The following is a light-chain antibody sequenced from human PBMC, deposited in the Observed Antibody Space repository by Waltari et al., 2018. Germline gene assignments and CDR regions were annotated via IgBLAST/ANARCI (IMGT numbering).Light chain of an antibody. CDR1: RSDVGNYNF. J-gene: IGLJ7*01. Sequence: QSALTQPRSVSGSPGQAVTTSCSGTRSDVGNYNFVSWYQQHPGNPPKLLIYDVVKRPSGVPDRFSGSKSGNTASLTISGLQTEDEGDYYCCSYAGSYTFVFGGGTQLTVL. V-gene: IGLV2-11*01. CDR3: CSYAGSYTFV. CDR2: DVV.